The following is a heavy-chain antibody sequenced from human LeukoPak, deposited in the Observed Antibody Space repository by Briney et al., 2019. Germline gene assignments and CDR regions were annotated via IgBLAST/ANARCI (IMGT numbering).Heavy chain of an antibody. V-gene: IGHV1-24*01. CDR1: GYTLTELS. CDR2: FDPEDGET. Sequence: AASVKVSCKVSGYTLTELSMHWVRQAPGKGLEWMGGFDPEDGETIYAQKFQGRVTMTEDTSTDTAYMELSSLRSEDTAVYYCATRPAARYGTDVWGKGTTVTVSS. D-gene: IGHD2-2*01. J-gene: IGHJ6*04. CDR3: ATRPAARYGTDV.